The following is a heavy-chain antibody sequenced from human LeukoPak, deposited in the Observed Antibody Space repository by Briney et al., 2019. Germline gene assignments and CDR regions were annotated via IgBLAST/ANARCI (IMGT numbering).Heavy chain of an antibody. Sequence: GGSLRLSCAASGFTFSSYSMYWVRQAPGKGLEWVSSISSSSSYIYYADSVKGRFTISRDNAKNSLYLQMNSLRAEDTAVYYCARAQTSSSWYVGVITTWYFDYWGQGTLVTVSS. J-gene: IGHJ4*02. V-gene: IGHV3-21*01. CDR1: GFTFSSYS. D-gene: IGHD6-13*01. CDR3: ARAQTSSSWYVGVITTWYFDY. CDR2: ISSSSSYI.